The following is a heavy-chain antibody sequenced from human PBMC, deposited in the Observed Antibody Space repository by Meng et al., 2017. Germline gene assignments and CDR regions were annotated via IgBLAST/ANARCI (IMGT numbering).Heavy chain of an antibody. Sequence: GGSLRLSCAASGFTFSSYAMSWVRQAPGKGLEWVSAISGSGGSTYYADSVKGRFTISRDNSKNTLYLQMNSLRAEDTAVYYCARKQWLVPTYYYHGMDVWGQGTTVTVSS. CDR3: ARKQWLVPTYYYHGMDV. V-gene: IGHV3-23*01. CDR1: GFTFSSYA. D-gene: IGHD6-19*01. CDR2: ISGSGGST. J-gene: IGHJ6*02.